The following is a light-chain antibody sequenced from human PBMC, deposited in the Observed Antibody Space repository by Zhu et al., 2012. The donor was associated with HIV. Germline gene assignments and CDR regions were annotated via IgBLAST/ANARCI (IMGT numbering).Light chain of an antibody. CDR1: QSINSGY. V-gene: IGKV3-20*01. CDR3: QHYDTSRT. J-gene: IGKJ1*01. Sequence: PGERATLSCRASQSINSGYLAWYQQRPGQAPRLLIYDASYRATGIPDRFSGSGSGTDFTLTISRLEPEDFAVFYCQHYDTSRTFGQGTKVEIK. CDR2: DAS.